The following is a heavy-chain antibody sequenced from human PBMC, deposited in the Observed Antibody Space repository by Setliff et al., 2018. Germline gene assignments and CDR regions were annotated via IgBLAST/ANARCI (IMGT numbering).Heavy chain of an antibody. CDR2: INPSGDNT. CDR3: ARDRGYDSSGYFP. D-gene: IGHD3-22*01. V-gene: IGHV1-46*01. Sequence: GASVKVSCKASGYTFTNYHMHWVRQAPGQGLEWMGVINPSGDNTNYAQNFQGRVTMTRDTSTGTVYMELSSLRSEDTAVYYCARDRGYDSSGYFPWGQGTLVTVSS. CDR1: GYTFTNYH. J-gene: IGHJ5*02.